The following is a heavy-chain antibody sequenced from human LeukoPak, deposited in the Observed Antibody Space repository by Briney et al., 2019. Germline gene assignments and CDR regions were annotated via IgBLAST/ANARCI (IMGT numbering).Heavy chain of an antibody. D-gene: IGHD2-2*01. V-gene: IGHV4-59*01. CDR2: VYDTGST. J-gene: IGHJ4*02. Sequence: SETLSLTCTVSGGSNSSYYWTWIRQPPGKGLEWIGYVYDTGSTDYNPSLKSRVTTSVDTSKNQFSLRLNSVTAADTAIYYCAREKIAMRAFDSWGQGTLVTVSS. CDR3: AREKIAMRAFDS. CDR1: GGSNSSYY.